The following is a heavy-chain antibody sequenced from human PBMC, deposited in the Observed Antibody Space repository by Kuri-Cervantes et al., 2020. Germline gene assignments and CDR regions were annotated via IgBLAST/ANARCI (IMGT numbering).Heavy chain of an antibody. CDR2: IYSGGST. Sequence: GGSLRLSCAASGFTVSSNYMSWVRQAPGKGLEWVSVIYSGGSTYYADSVKGRFTISRDNAKNSLYLQMNSLRAEDAAVYYCARELLIGYYGMDVWGQGTTVTVSS. CDR1: GFTVSSNY. J-gene: IGHJ6*02. CDR3: ARELLIGYYGMDV. V-gene: IGHV3-66*01. D-gene: IGHD2-8*01.